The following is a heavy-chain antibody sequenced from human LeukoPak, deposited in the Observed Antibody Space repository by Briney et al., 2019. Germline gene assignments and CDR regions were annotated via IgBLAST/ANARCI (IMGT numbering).Heavy chain of an antibody. Sequence: SETLSLTCTVSGGSISSYYWSWIRRPPGKGLEWIGYIYYSGSTNYNPSLKGRVTISVDTSKNQFSLKLSSVTAADTAVYYCARSPYYDYWGQGTLVTVSS. V-gene: IGHV4-59*01. CDR2: IYYSGST. CDR1: GGSISSYY. CDR3: ARSPYYDY. J-gene: IGHJ4*02.